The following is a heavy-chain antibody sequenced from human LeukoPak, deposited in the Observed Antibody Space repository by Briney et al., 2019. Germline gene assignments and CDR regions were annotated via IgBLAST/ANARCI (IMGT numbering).Heavy chain of an antibody. D-gene: IGHD1-14*01. CDR2: ISSSSSYI. J-gene: IGHJ4*02. CDR1: GFTFSSYS. Sequence: PGGSLRLSCAASGFTFSSYSMNWVRQAPGKGLEWVSSISSSSSYIYYADSVKGRFTISRDNAKNSLYLQMNSLRAEDTAVYYCARAGRQPNRPFDYWGQGTLVTVSS. V-gene: IGHV3-21*01. CDR3: ARAGRQPNRPFDY.